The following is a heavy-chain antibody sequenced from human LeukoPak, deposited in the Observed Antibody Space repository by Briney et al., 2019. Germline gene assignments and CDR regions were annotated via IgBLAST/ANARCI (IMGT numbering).Heavy chain of an antibody. D-gene: IGHD2-2*01. CDR1: TGSISSSDW. CDR2: ISHSGST. J-gene: IGHJ4*02. V-gene: IGHV4-4*02. CDR3: ARESTPAY. Sequence: SETLSLTCTVSTGSISSSDWWSWVRQPPGKGLEWIGEISHSGSTNYNPSLKSRLTMSIDKSKNQFSLKLSSMTAADTAVYYCARESTPAYWGQGTLVTVSS.